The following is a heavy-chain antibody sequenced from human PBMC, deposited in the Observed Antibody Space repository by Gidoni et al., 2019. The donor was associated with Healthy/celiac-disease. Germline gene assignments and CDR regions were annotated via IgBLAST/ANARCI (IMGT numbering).Heavy chain of an antibody. CDR2: ISVGGGST. CDR1: GFTFRSYA. J-gene: IGHJ6*02. CDR3: AKDGEAAAGTGYYGMDV. V-gene: IGHV3-23*01. D-gene: IGHD6-13*01. Sequence: EVQLLESGGGLVQPGGSLRLSCAASGFTFRSYAMRWVRQAPGKGLGCDSAISVGGGSTYYADAVKGRFTISKDNSKNTLYLQMNSLRAEDTAGYYCAKDGEAAAGTGYYGMDVWGQGTTVTVSS.